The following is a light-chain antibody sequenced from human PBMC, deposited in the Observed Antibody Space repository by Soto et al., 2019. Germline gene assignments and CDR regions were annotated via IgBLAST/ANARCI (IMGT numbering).Light chain of an antibody. CDR1: QSLLHSNGYNY. CDR2: LGS. V-gene: IGKV2-28*01. J-gene: IGKJ4*01. CDR3: MQALQTPLT. Sequence: DIVMTQSPLSLAVTSGAPASLSCRSSQSLLHSNGYNYLDWYLQKPGQSPQLLIYLGSNRASGVPDRFSGSGSGTDFTLKISRVQAEDVGVYYCMQALQTPLTFGGGTKVDIK.